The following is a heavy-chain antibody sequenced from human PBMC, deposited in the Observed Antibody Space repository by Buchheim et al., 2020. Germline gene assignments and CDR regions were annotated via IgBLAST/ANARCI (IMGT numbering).Heavy chain of an antibody. Sequence: EVRLLESGGGLVQPGGSLRLSCAASGFTFGSYAMNWVRQAPGKGLEWVSGISGSGDTTYYADSVKGRFTISRDNSKNTLSLQMNNLRADDTAVYYCAKAGGSGNYLNWFDPWGQGTL. CDR1: GFTFGSYA. CDR2: ISGSGDTT. J-gene: IGHJ5*02. D-gene: IGHD1-26*01. V-gene: IGHV3-23*01. CDR3: AKAGGSGNYLNWFDP.